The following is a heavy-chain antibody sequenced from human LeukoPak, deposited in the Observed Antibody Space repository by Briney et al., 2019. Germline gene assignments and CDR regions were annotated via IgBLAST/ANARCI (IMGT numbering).Heavy chain of an antibody. CDR1: GGSLSGHY. V-gene: IGHV4-34*01. Sequence: SETLALTCAVYGGSLSGHYWSWIRQSPGKGLEWIGDIHHDGRTKYSPSLKSRVSILLDTSKNEVSLRLTPVTAADTALYFCAREPVPQDYGDTVNAYDLWGQGPMVIVSS. D-gene: IGHD4-17*01. J-gene: IGHJ3*01. CDR2: IHHDGRT. CDR3: AREPVPQDYGDTVNAYDL.